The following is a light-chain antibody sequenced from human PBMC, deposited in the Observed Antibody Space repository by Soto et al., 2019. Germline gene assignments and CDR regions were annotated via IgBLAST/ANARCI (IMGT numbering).Light chain of an antibody. J-gene: IGKJ4*01. CDR3: QQRADWPT. CDR2: DAY. CDR1: QSVSNQ. Sequence: EIVLTQSPATLSLSPGERATLSCRASQSVSNQLAWYQQKPGQAPRLLIYDAYNRATGIPARFSGSGSGTDFTLTISSLEPEDFAVYYCQQRADWPTFGGGTKVEIK. V-gene: IGKV3-11*01.